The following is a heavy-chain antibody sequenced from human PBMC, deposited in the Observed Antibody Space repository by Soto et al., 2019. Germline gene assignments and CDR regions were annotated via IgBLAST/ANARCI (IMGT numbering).Heavy chain of an antibody. CDR3: AREEGLHSGWSFDY. CDR2: IYYSGST. Sequence: SETLSLTCTVSGGSISSSSYYWGWIRQPPGKGLEWIGSIYYSGSTYYNPSLKSRVTISVDTSKNQFSLKLSSVTAADTAVYYCAREEGLHSGWSFDYWGQGTLVTVSS. CDR1: GGSISSSSYY. D-gene: IGHD6-19*01. J-gene: IGHJ4*02. V-gene: IGHV4-39*02.